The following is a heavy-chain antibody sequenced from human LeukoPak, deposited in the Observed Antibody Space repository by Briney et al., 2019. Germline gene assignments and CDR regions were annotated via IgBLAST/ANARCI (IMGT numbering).Heavy chain of an antibody. CDR3: ASPAMAFIDQGRYNYYYYMDV. CDR2: MYHSEST. J-gene: IGHJ6*03. V-gene: IGHV4-39*07. D-gene: IGHD5-18*01. CDR1: GGSISSGSYY. Sequence: PSETLSLTCTVSGGSISSGSYYWSWIRQPAGKGLDWIGSMYHSESTYYNPSLKSRVSISVDTSKTQFSLKLSSVTAADTAVYYCASPAMAFIDQGRYNYYYYMDVWGRGTTVTVSS.